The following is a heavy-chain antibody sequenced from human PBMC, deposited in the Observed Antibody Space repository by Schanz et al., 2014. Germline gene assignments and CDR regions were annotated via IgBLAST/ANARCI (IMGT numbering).Heavy chain of an antibody. J-gene: IGHJ3*02. CDR3: AKGRFGELSAFDI. D-gene: IGHD3-10*01. CDR2: ISGDHRNT. Sequence: EVHLLESGGGLVQPGGSLRLSCAASGITFSSHSFNWVRQAPGKGLEWVSSISGDHRNTFYADSVKGRFTISRDNSKNTLYLQMNSLRAEDTAVYYCAKGRFGELSAFDIWGQGTMVTVSS. CDR1: GITFSSHS. V-gene: IGHV3-23*01.